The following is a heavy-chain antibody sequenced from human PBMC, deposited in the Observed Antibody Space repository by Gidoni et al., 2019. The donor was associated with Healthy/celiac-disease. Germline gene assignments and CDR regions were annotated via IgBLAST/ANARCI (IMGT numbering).Heavy chain of an antibody. CDR3: ARSRDICFGELLS. CDR1: GFTFSSYA. J-gene: IGHJ4*02. Sequence: QLQLVESGGGVVQPGRSLRLSCAASGFTFSSYAMHWVRQAPGKGLEWVAVISYDGRNKYYADSVKGRFTISRDNSKNTLYLQMNSLRAEDTAVYYCARSRDICFGELLSWGQGTLVTVSS. D-gene: IGHD3-10*01. V-gene: IGHV3-30*04. CDR2: ISYDGRNK.